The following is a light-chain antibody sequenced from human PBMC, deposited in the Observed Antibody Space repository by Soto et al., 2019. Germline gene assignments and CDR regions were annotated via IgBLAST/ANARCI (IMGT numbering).Light chain of an antibody. Sequence: DIQMTQSPSTLSASVGDSVTITCRASQTLNNYLTWFQQKPGKAHKXLIYAASTLQSGVPSRFSGSGSGAEFTITISSLQPEDVATYDGQQSFSPLLTFGGGTKVDIK. CDR1: QTLNNY. CDR2: AAS. J-gene: IGKJ4*01. V-gene: IGKV1-39*01. CDR3: QQSFSPLLT.